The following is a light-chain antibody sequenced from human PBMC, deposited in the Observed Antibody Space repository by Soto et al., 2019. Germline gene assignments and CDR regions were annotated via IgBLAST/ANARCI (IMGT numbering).Light chain of an antibody. CDR3: QKYNSAPRT. Sequence: DIQMTQSPSSLSASVGDIVTITCRASQGISNYLAWYQQKPGKVPKLLIYAASTLQSGVPSRFSGSGSGTDFPLTISGLQPEDVATYYCQKYNSAPRTFGPGTKVDIK. CDR2: AAS. V-gene: IGKV1-27*01. J-gene: IGKJ3*01. CDR1: QGISNY.